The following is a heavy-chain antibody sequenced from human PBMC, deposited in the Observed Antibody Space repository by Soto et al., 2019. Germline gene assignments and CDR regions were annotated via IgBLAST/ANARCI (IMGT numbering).Heavy chain of an antibody. Sequence: QVQLVQSGAEVKKPGASVKVSCKASGYTFTSHDINWVRQATGQGLEWMGWMNPNSGNTGYAQKFQGRVTMTRNTSISTDYMELSRLRSEDTDVYYCASDISHPRFDPWGQGTLVTVSS. V-gene: IGHV1-8*01. CDR3: ASDISHPRFDP. CDR2: MNPNSGNT. CDR1: GYTFTSHD. J-gene: IGHJ5*02. D-gene: IGHD2-21*01.